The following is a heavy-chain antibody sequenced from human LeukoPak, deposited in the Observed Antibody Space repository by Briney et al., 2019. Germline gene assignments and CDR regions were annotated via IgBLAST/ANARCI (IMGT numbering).Heavy chain of an antibody. CDR2: FYTSGST. J-gene: IGHJ3*02. CDR3: ASKTAGGTFDT. CDR1: GASIRSSY. Sequence: SETLSLTCTVSGASIRSSYWNWIRQPAGKGLEWIGIFYTSGSTNYNPSLKSRVTMSVDTSKNQFSLNLTSVTAADTAVYFCASKTAGGTFDTWGHGTMVTVSS. V-gene: IGHV4-4*07. D-gene: IGHD1-14*01.